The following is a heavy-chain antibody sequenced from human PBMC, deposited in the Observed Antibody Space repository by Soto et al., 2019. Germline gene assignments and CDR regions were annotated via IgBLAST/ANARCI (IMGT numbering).Heavy chain of an antibody. CDR2: ISYDGSNK. CDR1: GFTFSSYG. CDR3: AKVGIVAVPAADYYYGMDV. Sequence: PGGSLRLSCAASGFTFSSYGMHWVRQAPGKGLEWVAVISYDGSNKYYADSVKGRFTISRDNSKNTLYLQMNSLRAEDTAVYYCAKVGIVAVPAADYYYGMDVWGQGTTVTVSS. J-gene: IGHJ6*02. D-gene: IGHD2-2*01. V-gene: IGHV3-30*18.